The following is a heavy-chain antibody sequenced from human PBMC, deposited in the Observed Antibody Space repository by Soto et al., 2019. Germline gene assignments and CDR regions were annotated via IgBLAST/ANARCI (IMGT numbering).Heavy chain of an antibody. V-gene: IGHV1-69*01. CDR3: ARQESFGGFWYGMDV. CDR2: IIPIFGTA. CDR1: GGTFTSYA. Sequence: QVQLVQSGAEVKKPGSSVKVSCKASGGTFTSYAISWVRQAHGQGLEWMGGIIPIFGTANYAQKFQGRVTITADEDTSTAYMELSSLRSEDTAVYYCARQESFGGFWYGMDVWGQGTTVTVSS. D-gene: IGHD3-10*01. J-gene: IGHJ6*02.